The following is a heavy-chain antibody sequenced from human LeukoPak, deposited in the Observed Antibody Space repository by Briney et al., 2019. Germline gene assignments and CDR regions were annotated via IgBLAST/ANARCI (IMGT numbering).Heavy chain of an antibody. Sequence: GGSLRLSCAASGFTFSSNAMSWFRQAPGKGLEWVSAISGSGGSTYYADSVKGRFTISRDNSKNTLYLQMNSLRAEDTAVYDCAKGQAGRLPVHNWFDPWGQGTLVTVSS. CDR2: ISGSGGST. CDR3: AKGQAGRLPVHNWFDP. D-gene: IGHD1-26*01. J-gene: IGHJ5*02. CDR1: GFTFSSNA. V-gene: IGHV3-23*01.